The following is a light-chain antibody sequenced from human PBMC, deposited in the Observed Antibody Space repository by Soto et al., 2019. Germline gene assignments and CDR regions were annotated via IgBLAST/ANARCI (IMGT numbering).Light chain of an antibody. Sequence: EIMITQSPAILSVSPGERATLSCRFSQSVSSNLAWYQQKPGQAPRLLIYDASSRAAGIPARFSGSGFGTDFTLTISSLEPEDAAVYYCQQRSNWPPITFGQGTRLEI. CDR2: DAS. CDR3: QQRSNWPPIT. CDR1: QSVSSN. V-gene: IGKV3-11*01. J-gene: IGKJ5*01.